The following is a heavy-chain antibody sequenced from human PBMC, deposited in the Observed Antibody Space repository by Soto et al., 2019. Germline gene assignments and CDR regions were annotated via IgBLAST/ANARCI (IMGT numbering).Heavy chain of an antibody. D-gene: IGHD6-6*01. V-gene: IGHV3-15*01. CDR3: TTALEIEEQLVLDAFDI. J-gene: IGHJ3*02. CDR1: GFTFSNAW. CDR2: IKSKTDGGTT. Sequence: GGSLRLSCAASGFTFSNAWMSWVRQAPGKGLEWVGRIKSKTDGGTTDYAAPVKGRFTISRDDSKNTLYLQMNSLKTEDTAVYYCTTALEIEEQLVLDAFDIWGQGTMVTVSS.